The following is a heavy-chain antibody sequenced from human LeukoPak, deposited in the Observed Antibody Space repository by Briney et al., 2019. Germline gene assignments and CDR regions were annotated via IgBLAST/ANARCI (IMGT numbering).Heavy chain of an antibody. CDR3: ARVDYYGSSGYGEEDY. D-gene: IGHD3-22*01. CDR1: GYTFTSYY. Sequence: ASVKVSCKASGYTFTSYYMHWVRQAPGQGLEWMGIINPSGGSTSYAQKFQGRVTMTRDTSTSTVYMELSSLRSEDTAVYYCARVDYYGSSGYGEEDYWGQGTLVTVSS. J-gene: IGHJ4*02. CDR2: INPSGGST. V-gene: IGHV1-46*01.